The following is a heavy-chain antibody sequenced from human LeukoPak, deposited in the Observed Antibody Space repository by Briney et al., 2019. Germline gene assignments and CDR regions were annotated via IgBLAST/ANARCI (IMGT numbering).Heavy chain of an antibody. D-gene: IGHD3-3*01. CDR1: GFTFSSYG. Sequence: GGSLRLSCAASGFTFSSYGMSWVRQAPGKGLEWVSSISGSGGTTYYADSVKGRFTISRDNSRNTFDLRMSSLRAEDTAAYYCAKVVSYDFWSGYFPWGQGTLVTVSS. CDR2: ISGSGGTT. V-gene: IGHV3-23*01. CDR3: AKVVSYDFWSGYFP. J-gene: IGHJ5*02.